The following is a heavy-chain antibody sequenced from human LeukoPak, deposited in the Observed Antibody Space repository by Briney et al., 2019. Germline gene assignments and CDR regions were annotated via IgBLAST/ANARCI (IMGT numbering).Heavy chain of an antibody. CDR3: ANSDDWYFDL. CDR2: ISYDGSNK. CDR1: GFTFSSYG. J-gene: IGHJ2*01. V-gene: IGHV3-30*18. Sequence: GGSLRLSCAASGFTFSSYGMHWVRQAPGRGLEWVAVISYDGSNKYYADSVKGRFTISRDNSKNTLYLQMNGLRAEDTAVYYCANSDDWYFDLWGRGTLVTVSS.